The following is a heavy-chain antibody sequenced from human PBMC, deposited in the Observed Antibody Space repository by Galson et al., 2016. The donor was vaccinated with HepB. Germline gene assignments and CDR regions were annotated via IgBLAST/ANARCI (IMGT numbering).Heavy chain of an antibody. Sequence: SLRLSCAASGFSFSNYAMSWVRQAPGKGLEWVSDISDNTAGTKYADSVKGRFTISRDNSKNTVYLQMNSLRGEDTALYYCAKRMSYSYYYAMDIWGQGTTVTVSS. V-gene: IGHV3-23*01. D-gene: IGHD2-15*01. CDR3: AKRMSYSYYYAMDI. CDR2: ISDNTAGT. J-gene: IGHJ6*02. CDR1: GFSFSNYA.